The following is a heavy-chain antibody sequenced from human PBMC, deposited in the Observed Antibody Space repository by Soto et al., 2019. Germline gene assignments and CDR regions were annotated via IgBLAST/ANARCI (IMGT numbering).Heavy chain of an antibody. D-gene: IGHD6-19*01. CDR3: ARVTNPIAVADLSWDY. CDR1: GGTFSSYA. V-gene: IGHV1-69*01. CDR2: IIPIFGTA. Sequence: QVQLVQSGAEVKKPGSSVKVSCKASGGTFSSYAISWVRQAPGQGLEWMGGIIPIFGTANYAQKFQGRVTITADESTSTAYIELSSLRSEDTAVYYCARVTNPIAVADLSWDYWGQGTLVTVSS. J-gene: IGHJ4*02.